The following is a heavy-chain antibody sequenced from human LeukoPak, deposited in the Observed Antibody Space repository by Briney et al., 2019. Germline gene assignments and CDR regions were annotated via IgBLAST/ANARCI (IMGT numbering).Heavy chain of an antibody. CDR1: GFTFSSYA. CDR2: ISYDGSNK. Sequence: PGGSLRLSCAASGFTFSSYAMHWVRQSPGKGLEWVALISYDGSNKYYADSVKGRFTISRDNSKNTLYLQMNSLRAEDTAVYYCARSRDSYGSDFDYWGQGTLVTVSS. J-gene: IGHJ4*02. D-gene: IGHD5-18*01. V-gene: IGHV3-30*04. CDR3: ARSRDSYGSDFDY.